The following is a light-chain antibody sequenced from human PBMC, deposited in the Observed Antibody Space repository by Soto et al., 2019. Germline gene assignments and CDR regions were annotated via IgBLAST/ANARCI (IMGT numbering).Light chain of an antibody. CDR2: DVN. CDR1: GSDVSAYNY. J-gene: IGLJ1*01. Sequence: QSALTQPASVSGSPGQSITISCTGTGSDVSAYNYVSWFQQYPGKAPKLMIYDVNTRPSGVSNRFSGSKSGNTASLTISGLQAEDEADYYCSSYTTTDTYVFGTGTKVTVL. CDR3: SSYTTTDTYV. V-gene: IGLV2-14*01.